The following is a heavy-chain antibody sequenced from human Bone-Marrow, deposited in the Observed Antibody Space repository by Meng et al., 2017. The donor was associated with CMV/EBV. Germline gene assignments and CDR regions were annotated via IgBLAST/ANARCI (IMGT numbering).Heavy chain of an antibody. V-gene: IGHV3-73*01. Sequence: GESPKTSCAASGFTFSGSAMHWVRQASGKGLEWVGRIRSKANSYATAYAASVKGRFTISRDDSKNTAYLQMNRLKTEDTALYYSTRQQNQLLSTRNWFDPWGQGTMVTVSS. CDR3: TRQQNQLLSTRNWFDP. CDR2: IRSKANSYAT. J-gene: IGHJ5*02. D-gene: IGHD2-2*01. CDR1: GFTFSGSA.